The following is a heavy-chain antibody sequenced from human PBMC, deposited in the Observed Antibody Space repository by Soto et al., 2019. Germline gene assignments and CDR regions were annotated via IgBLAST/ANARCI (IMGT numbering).Heavy chain of an antibody. D-gene: IGHD3-10*01. CDR2: INPSGGST. J-gene: IGHJ6*03. V-gene: IGHV1-46*03. CDR1: GYTFTSYY. Sequence: GASVKVSCKASGYTFTSYYMHWVRQAPGQGLEWMGIINPSGGSTSYAQKFQGRVTMTRDTSTSTVYMELSSLRSEDTAVYYCARDLIYANYYYYYYMDVWGKGTTVTVSS. CDR3: ARDLIYANYYYYYYMDV.